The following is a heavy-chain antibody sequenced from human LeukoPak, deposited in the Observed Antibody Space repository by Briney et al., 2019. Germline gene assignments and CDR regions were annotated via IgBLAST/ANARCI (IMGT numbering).Heavy chain of an antibody. D-gene: IGHD4-23*01. J-gene: IGHJ4*02. Sequence: PGGSLRLSCAASGFTFSTNAMSWVRQAPGKGLEWVSIISGSGRTTDYADSVKGRFTISRDNSKDTLYLQMNSLRADDTALYYCAKWAARGNGLPRSHFDYWGQGTLVTVSS. V-gene: IGHV3-23*01. CDR3: AKWAARGNGLPRSHFDY. CDR2: ISGSGRTT. CDR1: GFTFSTNA.